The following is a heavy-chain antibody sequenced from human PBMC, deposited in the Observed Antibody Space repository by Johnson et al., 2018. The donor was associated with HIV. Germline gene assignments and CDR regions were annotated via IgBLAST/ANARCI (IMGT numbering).Heavy chain of an antibody. CDR3: ARDRPSSSFWSGYDAFDI. CDR1: GFTFSSYW. V-gene: IGHV3-7*03. Sequence: VPLVESGGGLVPPGGSLRLSCATSGFTFSSYWMNWVRQAPGKGLEWVANIKQDGSEKNYVDSVKGRFTLSRDNAKNSLYLQMNSLRAEDTAVYYCARDRPSSSFWSGYDAFDIWGRGTMVTVSP. D-gene: IGHD3-3*01. J-gene: IGHJ3*02. CDR2: IKQDGSEK.